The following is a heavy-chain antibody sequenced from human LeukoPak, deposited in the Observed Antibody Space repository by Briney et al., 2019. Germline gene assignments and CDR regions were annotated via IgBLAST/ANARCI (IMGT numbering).Heavy chain of an antibody. D-gene: IGHD6-13*01. V-gene: IGHV1-2*06. CDR2: INPNSGGT. Sequence: ASVKVSCKASGYTFTGYYMHWVRQAPGQGLEWMGRINPNSGGTNYAQKFQGRVTMTRDTSISTAYMELSRLRSDDTAVYYCARGSRVSSWYWMVYWDQGTLVTVSS. J-gene: IGHJ4*02. CDR3: ARGSRVSSWYWMVY. CDR1: GYTFTGYY.